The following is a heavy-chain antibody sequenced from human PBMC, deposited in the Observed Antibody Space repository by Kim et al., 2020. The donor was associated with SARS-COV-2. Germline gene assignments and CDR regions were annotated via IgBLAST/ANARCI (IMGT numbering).Heavy chain of an antibody. Sequence: ASVKVSCKVSGDTYTELSMHWVRQAPGQGLEWMGGIDPDDGKTIYAQKFQGRVTLTEDTSTDTAYMELSSLRYDDTAVYYCSTCTAMVPNSCVDPWGQGTLVTVSS. D-gene: IGHD5-18*01. J-gene: IGHJ5*02. CDR2: IDPDDGKT. CDR1: GDTYTELS. CDR3: STCTAMVPNSCVDP. V-gene: IGHV1-24*01.